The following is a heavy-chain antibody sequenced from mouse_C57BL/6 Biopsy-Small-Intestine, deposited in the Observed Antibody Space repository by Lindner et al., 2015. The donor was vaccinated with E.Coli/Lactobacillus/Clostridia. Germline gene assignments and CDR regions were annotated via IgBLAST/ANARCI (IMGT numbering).Heavy chain of an antibody. CDR1: GYTFTSYG. J-gene: IGHJ4*01. CDR3: ARSRDAGRYDYTMDY. Sequence: VQLQESGAELARPGASVKLSCKASGYTFTSYGISWVKQRTGQGLEWIGEIYPRSGNTYYNEKFKGKATLTADNSSSTAHMQLSSLTSEDSAVYFCARSRDAGRYDYTMDYWGQGISITVSS. V-gene: IGHV1-81*01. D-gene: IGHD1-1*02. CDR2: IYPRSGNT.